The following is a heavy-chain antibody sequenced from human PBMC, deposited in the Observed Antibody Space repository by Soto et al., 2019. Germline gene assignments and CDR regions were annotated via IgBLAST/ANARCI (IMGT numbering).Heavy chain of an antibody. J-gene: IGHJ5*02. CDR1: GGTFSSYA. CDR2: IIPIFGTA. V-gene: IGHV1-69*13. D-gene: IGHD2-15*01. CDR3: ARHLVVVAATANWFDP. Sequence: VASVKVSCKASGGTFSSYAISWVRQAPGQGLEWMGGIIPIFGTANYAQKFQGRVTITADESTSTAYMELSSLRSEDTAVYYCARHLVVVAATANWFDPWGQGTLVTVSS.